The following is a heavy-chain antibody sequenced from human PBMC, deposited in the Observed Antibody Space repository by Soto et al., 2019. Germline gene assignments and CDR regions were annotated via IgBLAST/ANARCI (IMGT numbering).Heavy chain of an antibody. CDR1: GGSISSSSYY. CDR2: IYYSGST. D-gene: IGHD5-18*01. J-gene: IGHJ6*02. CDR3: ARVDTDTVNYYYYGMDV. V-gene: IGHV4-39*01. Sequence: SETLSLTCTVSGGSISSSSYYWGWIRQPPGKGLEWIGSIYYSGSTYYNPSLKSRVTISVDTSKNQFSLKLSSVTAADTAVYYCARVDTDTVNYYYYGMDVWGQGATVTVSS.